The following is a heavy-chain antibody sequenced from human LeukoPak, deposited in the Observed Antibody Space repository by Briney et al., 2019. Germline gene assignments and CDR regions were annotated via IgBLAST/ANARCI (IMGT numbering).Heavy chain of an antibody. D-gene: IGHD3-3*01. CDR3: ARDPGGIFGVVITPGWFDP. Sequence: GGSLRLSCAASGFTFSSYSMNWVRQAQGKGLEWVSSISSSSSYIYYADSVKGRFTISRDNAKNSLYLQMNSLRAEDTAVYYCARDPGGIFGVVITPGWFDPWGQGTLVTVSS. V-gene: IGHV3-21*01. CDR2: ISSSSSYI. CDR1: GFTFSSYS. J-gene: IGHJ5*02.